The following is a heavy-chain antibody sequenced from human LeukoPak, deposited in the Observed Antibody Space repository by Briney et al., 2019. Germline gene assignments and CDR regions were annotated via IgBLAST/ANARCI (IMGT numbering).Heavy chain of an antibody. CDR3: ARTAMAPQYWFDP. Sequence: GGSLRLSCAASGFTFSSYAMSWVRQAPGKGLEWVSSISSSSSYIYYADSVKGRFTISRDNAKNSLYLQMNSLRAEDTAVYYCARTAMAPQYWFDPWGQGTLVTVSS. J-gene: IGHJ5*02. V-gene: IGHV3-21*01. D-gene: IGHD5-18*01. CDR2: ISSSSSYI. CDR1: GFTFSSYA.